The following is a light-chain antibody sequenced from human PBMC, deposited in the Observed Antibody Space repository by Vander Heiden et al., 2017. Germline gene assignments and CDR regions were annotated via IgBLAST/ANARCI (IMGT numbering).Light chain of an antibody. CDR1: QSVLYSSNNKNY. Sequence: DIVMTQSLDSLAVSLVERATIISMTSQSVLYSSNNKNYVAWYQHKPGQPPKLLILWASTRESGVPDRFSGGGSGTDFTLTISSLQAEDVAVYYCQQYYNSPRTFGQGTKVEIK. V-gene: IGKV4-1*01. CDR3: QQYYNSPRT. CDR2: WAS. J-gene: IGKJ1*01.